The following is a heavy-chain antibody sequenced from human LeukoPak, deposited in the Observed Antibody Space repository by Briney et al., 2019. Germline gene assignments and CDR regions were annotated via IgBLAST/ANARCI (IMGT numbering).Heavy chain of an antibody. D-gene: IGHD1-14*01. CDR1: GFTFADYA. J-gene: IGHJ6*02. CDR3: AKDLATTFVGFNGMDV. CDR2: ISWQSSTK. V-gene: IGHV3-9*01. Sequence: GGSLRLSCAASGFTFADYAMHWVRQTPGKGLEGVAGISWQSSTKAYGDSVNGRFTISRDNGKKLVYLEMNRLRGDGTALYYCAKDLATTFVGFNGMDVWGQGTTVTVSS.